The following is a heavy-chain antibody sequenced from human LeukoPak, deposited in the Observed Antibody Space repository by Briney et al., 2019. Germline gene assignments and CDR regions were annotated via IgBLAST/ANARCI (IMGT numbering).Heavy chain of an antibody. CDR1: GYSFTSYW. Sequence: GESLKISCKGSGYSFTSYWIGWVRQMPGKGLEWMGIICPGDSDTRYSPSFQGQVTISADKSISTAYLQWSSLKASDTAMYYCARRHSSSGYYPDYWGQGTLVTVSS. CDR2: ICPGDSDT. D-gene: IGHD3-22*01. V-gene: IGHV5-51*01. J-gene: IGHJ4*02. CDR3: ARRHSSSGYYPDY.